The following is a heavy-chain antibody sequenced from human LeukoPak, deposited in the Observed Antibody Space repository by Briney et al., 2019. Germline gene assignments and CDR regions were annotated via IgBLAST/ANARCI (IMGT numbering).Heavy chain of an antibody. D-gene: IGHD6-13*01. Sequence: PGRSLRLSCAASGFTFSSYGMHWVRQAPGKGLEWVAVIWYDGSNKYYADSVKGRFTISRDNSKNTLYLQMNSLRAEDTAVYYCARDWGPYSSSLATWFDPWGRGTLVTVSS. CDR3: ARDWGPYSSSLATWFDP. CDR2: IWYDGSNK. J-gene: IGHJ5*02. V-gene: IGHV3-33*01. CDR1: GFTFSSYG.